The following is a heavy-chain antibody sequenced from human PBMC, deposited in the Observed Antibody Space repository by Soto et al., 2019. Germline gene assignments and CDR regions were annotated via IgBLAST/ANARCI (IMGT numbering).Heavy chain of an antibody. CDR3: AKYVRSGGPGRIVVVGYDFDY. V-gene: IGHV3-23*01. CDR2: ISGSGGST. CDR1: GFTFISYA. D-gene: IGHD3-10*02. J-gene: IGHJ4*02. Sequence: PGGSLRHTCAASGFTFISYAMSWVRQAPRKGLEWVSAISGSGGSTYYADSVKGRFTISRDNSKNTLYLQMNSLRAEDTAVYYCAKYVRSGGPGRIVVVGYDFDYWGQGTLVTVSS.